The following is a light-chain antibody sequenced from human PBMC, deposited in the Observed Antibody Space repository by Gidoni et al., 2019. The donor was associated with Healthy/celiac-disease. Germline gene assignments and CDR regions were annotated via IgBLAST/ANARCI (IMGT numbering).Light chain of an antibody. J-gene: IGLJ2*01. CDR1: SSNIGSNT. Sequence: QSVLTQPPSASGTPGQRVTISCSGSSSNIGSNTVNWYQQLPGTAPKLLISSNNHRPSGVPNRFSGSKSGTSASLAISGLQSEDEADYYCAAWDDSLNGVVFGGGTKLTVL. CDR3: AAWDDSLNGVV. V-gene: IGLV1-44*01. CDR2: SNN.